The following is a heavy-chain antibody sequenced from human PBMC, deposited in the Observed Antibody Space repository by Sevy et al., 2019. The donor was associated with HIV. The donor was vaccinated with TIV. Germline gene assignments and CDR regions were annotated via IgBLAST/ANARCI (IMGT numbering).Heavy chain of an antibody. Sequence: GGSLRLSCAASGFTFSSYWMSWVRQAPGKGLEWLANIKQDGSEKYYVDSVKGRFTISRDNAKNSLYLQMNSLRAEDTAVYYCASASYYDIWSGEVLYGMDVWGQGTTVTVSS. V-gene: IGHV3-7*01. CDR1: GFTFSSYW. J-gene: IGHJ6*02. CDR3: ASASYYDIWSGEVLYGMDV. D-gene: IGHD3-3*01. CDR2: IKQDGSEK.